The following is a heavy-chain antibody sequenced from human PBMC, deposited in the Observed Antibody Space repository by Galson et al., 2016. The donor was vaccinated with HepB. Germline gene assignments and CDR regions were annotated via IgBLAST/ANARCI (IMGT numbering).Heavy chain of an antibody. J-gene: IGHJ4*02. CDR2: IYSVGTP. D-gene: IGHD3-16*01. CDR1: GFTVGNNF. Sequence: SLRLSCAASGFTVGNNFMSWVRQAPGKGLEWVSLIYSVGTPHYAGSVKGRFTMSRDSSKNTLYLQMNSLRADDTAVYFCARDPGGGPTHGYWGQGTLVTVSS. V-gene: IGHV3-66*01. CDR3: ARDPGGGPTHGY.